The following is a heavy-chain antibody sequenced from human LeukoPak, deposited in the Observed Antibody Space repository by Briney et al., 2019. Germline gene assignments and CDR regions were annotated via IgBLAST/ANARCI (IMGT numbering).Heavy chain of an antibody. CDR3: ARSYDSRGYYYYGMDV. V-gene: IGHV4-59*01. D-gene: IGHD3-22*01. J-gene: IGHJ6*02. CDR1: GGSISNYY. CDR2: LYYSGRT. Sequence: SETLSLTCTVSGGSISNYYWSWIRQSPGKGLEWVGYLYYSGRTNYNPSLKSRVTISVDTSKNQFSLKLTSVTAADTAVYYCARSYDSRGYYYYGMDVWGQGTTVTVSS.